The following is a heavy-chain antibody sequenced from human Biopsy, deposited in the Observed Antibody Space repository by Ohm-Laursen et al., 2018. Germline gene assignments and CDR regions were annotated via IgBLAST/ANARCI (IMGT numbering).Heavy chain of an antibody. D-gene: IGHD3-22*01. CDR2: MYPGGST. V-gene: IGHV4-4*07. CDR3: ASVVLGPTNDAFDL. J-gene: IGHJ3*01. Sequence: SQTLSLTCTVSGASITSYYWSWIRQPAGKGLEWIGRMYPGGSTNYNPSLKSRVTMSVDTSKKQLSLRLRSVTAADTAMYYCASVVLGPTNDAFDLWGLGTMVVVSS. CDR1: GASITSYY.